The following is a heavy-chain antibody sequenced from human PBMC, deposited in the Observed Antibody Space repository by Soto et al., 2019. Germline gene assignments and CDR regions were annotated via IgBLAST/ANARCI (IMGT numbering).Heavy chain of an antibody. Sequence: PGESLKISCKVSGYSFTSYWISWVRQMPGKGLEWMGRIDPSDSYTNYSPSFQGHVTISADKSISTAYLQWSSLKASDTAMYYCARDRSAQYYYYGMDVWGQGTTVTVSS. V-gene: IGHV5-10-1*01. J-gene: IGHJ6*02. CDR2: IDPSDSYT. D-gene: IGHD6-25*01. CDR3: ARDRSAQYYYYGMDV. CDR1: GYSFTSYW.